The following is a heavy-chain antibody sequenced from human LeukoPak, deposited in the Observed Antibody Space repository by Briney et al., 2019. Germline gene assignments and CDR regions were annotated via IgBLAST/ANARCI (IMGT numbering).Heavy chain of an antibody. CDR2: IYSGGST. V-gene: IGHV3-53*01. Sequence: GGSLRLSCAASGFTVSSNYMSWVRQAPGKGLEWVSVIYSGGSTYYADSVKGRFTISRDNSKNTLYLQMNSLRAEDTAVYYCAKTAVVVAASNWFDPWGQGTLVTVSS. CDR3: AKTAVVVAASNWFDP. CDR1: GFTVSSNY. D-gene: IGHD2-15*01. J-gene: IGHJ5*02.